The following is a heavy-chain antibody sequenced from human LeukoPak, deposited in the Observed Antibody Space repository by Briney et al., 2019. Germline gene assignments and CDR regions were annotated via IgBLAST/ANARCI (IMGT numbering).Heavy chain of an antibody. V-gene: IGHV3-23*01. CDR2: ISGSGGST. CDR1: GFTFSSYA. Sequence: VRSLRLSCAASGFTFSSYALSWVRQAPGKGQDWVSAISGSGGSTYYADSVKGRFTISRDNSKNTLYLQMNSLRAEDTAVYYCAKKALSRSADYWGQGTLVTVSS. CDR3: AKKALSRSADY. D-gene: IGHD4-17*01. J-gene: IGHJ4*02.